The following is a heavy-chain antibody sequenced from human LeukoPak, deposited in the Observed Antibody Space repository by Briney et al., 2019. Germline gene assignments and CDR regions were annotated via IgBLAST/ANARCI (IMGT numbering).Heavy chain of an antibody. CDR2: IKQDGSEK. Sequence: GGSLRLSCAASGFTFSSYWMSWVRQAPGKGLEWVANIKQDGSEKYYVDSVKGRFTIYRDNAKNSLYLQMNSLRAEDTAVYYCARDPIAVAGPRFDYWGQGTLVIVSS. CDR3: ARDPIAVAGPRFDY. V-gene: IGHV3-7*01. J-gene: IGHJ4*02. CDR1: GFTFSSYW. D-gene: IGHD6-19*01.